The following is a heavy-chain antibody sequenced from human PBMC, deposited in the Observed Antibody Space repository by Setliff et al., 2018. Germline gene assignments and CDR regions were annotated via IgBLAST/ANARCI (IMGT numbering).Heavy chain of an antibody. V-gene: IGHV1-18*01. CDR1: GFVFTNYA. CDR3: VREGLSFGPGCCPNWLDP. CDR2: ISPIYGYT. Sequence: ASVKVSCKTSGFVFTNYAITWVRQAPGQGLEWMGWISPIYGYTNYAQKFQDRVTITADTSTGTAYMELSTLTSDDTAVYYCVREGLSFGPGCCPNWLDPWGQGTLVTVSS. J-gene: IGHJ5*02. D-gene: IGHD3-3*01.